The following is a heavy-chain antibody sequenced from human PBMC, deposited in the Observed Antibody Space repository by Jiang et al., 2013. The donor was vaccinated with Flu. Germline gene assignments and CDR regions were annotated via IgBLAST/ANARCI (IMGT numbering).Heavy chain of an antibody. V-gene: IGHV4-59*01. Sequence: GSGLVKPSETLSLTCTVSGGSISSYYWSWIRQPPGKGLEWIGYIYYSGSTSYNPSLKSRVIISVDTSKNQFSLRLSSVTAADTAVYYCARWGAESSAARRGAFDIWGQGTLVTVSS. D-gene: IGHD6-6*01. CDR2: IYYSGST. CDR3: ARWGAESSAARRGAFDI. CDR1: GGSISSYY. J-gene: IGHJ3*02.